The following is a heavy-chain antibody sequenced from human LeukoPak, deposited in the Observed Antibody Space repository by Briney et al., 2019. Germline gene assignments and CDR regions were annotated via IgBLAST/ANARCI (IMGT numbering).Heavy chain of an antibody. CDR1: GGSISSYY. J-gene: IGHJ4*02. D-gene: IGHD3-3*02. CDR3: ARTISLRPYYFDY. CDR2: IYYSGST. V-gene: IGHV4-59*01. Sequence: SETLSLTCTVSGGSISSYYWSWIRQPPGKGLEWIGYIYYSGSTNYNPSLKSRVTISVDTSKNQFSLKLSSVTAADTAVYYCARTISLRPYYFDYWGQGTLVTVSS.